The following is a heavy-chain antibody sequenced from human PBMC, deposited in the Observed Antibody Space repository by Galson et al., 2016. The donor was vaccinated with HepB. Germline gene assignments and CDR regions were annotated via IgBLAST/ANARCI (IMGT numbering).Heavy chain of an antibody. V-gene: IGHV4-61*08. D-gene: IGHD4-23*01. CDR3: VRDRATGVTPFWFDP. Sequence: ETLSLTCTVSGGSVTSSGYYWSWIRQPPGKALEWIGYIFHDGSTKYNPSLNSRLAISVDTSKDQFSLTLRSVPAADTAVYYCVRDRATGVTPFWFDPWGQGTLVTVSS. J-gene: IGHJ5*02. CDR1: GGSVTSSGYY. CDR2: IFHDGST.